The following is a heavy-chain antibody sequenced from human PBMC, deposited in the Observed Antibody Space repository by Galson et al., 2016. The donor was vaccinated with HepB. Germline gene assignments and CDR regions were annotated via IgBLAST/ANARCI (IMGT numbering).Heavy chain of an antibody. Sequence: CAISGDSVTNDDTIWSWIRQSPSRGLEWLGRTYYRSQWFNEYAVSVKSRITINSDTSRNQFSLQLDSVTPDDTAAYFCTRGYMHAGMNVWGQGTTVTVSS. D-gene: IGHD5-18*01. V-gene: IGHV6-1*01. J-gene: IGHJ6*02. CDR1: GDSVTNDDTI. CDR2: TYYRSQWFN. CDR3: TRGYMHAGMNV.